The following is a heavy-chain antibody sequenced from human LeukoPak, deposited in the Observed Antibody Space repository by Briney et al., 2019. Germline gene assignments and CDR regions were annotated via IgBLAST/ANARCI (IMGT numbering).Heavy chain of an antibody. V-gene: IGHV3-74*01. CDR2: ISSDGSST. J-gene: IGHJ4*02. CDR3: ARGYSGSYRVDY. CDR1: GFTFSSYW. D-gene: IGHD1-26*01. Sequence: GGSLRLSCAASGFTFSSYWMHWVRHAPGKGLVWVSLISSDGSSTTYADSVKGRFTISRDNAKNMLYLQMNSLRAEDTAVYYCARGYSGSYRVDYWGQGTLVTVSS.